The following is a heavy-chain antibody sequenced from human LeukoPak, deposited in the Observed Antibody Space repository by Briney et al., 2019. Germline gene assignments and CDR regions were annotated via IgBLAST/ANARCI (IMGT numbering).Heavy chain of an antibody. Sequence: PGGSLRLSCAASGFTVSSNYMSWVRQAPGKGLEWVSVIYSGGSTYYADSVKGRFTISRDNSKNTLYLQMNSLRAEDTAVYYCARERCYYDSSGYYPRGYFDYWGQGTLVTVYS. CDR1: GFTVSSNY. D-gene: IGHD3-22*01. CDR3: ARERCYYDSSGYYPRGYFDY. CDR2: IYSGGST. V-gene: IGHV3-66*02. J-gene: IGHJ4*02.